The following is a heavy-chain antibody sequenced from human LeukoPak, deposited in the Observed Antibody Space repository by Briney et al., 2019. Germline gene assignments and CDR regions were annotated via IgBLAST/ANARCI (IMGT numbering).Heavy chain of an antibody. CDR1: GFTFSSYS. CDR2: ISSSSSTI. J-gene: IGHJ4*02. D-gene: IGHD3-3*01. Sequence: GGSLRLSCAASGFTFSSYSMNWVRQAPGKGLEWVSYISSSSSTIYYADSVKGRFTISRDNSKNTLYLQMNSLRAEDTAVYYCAKVYSPYDFWSGTLDYWGQGTLVTVSS. CDR3: AKVYSPYDFWSGTLDY. V-gene: IGHV3-48*01.